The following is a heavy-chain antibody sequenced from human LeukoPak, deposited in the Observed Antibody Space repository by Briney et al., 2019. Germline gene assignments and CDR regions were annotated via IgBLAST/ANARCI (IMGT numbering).Heavy chain of an antibody. D-gene: IGHD3-10*01. CDR1: GASISSYY. CDR3: ARHPELYFFDY. V-gene: IGHV4-59*08. CDR2: ISYSGST. Sequence: SETLSLTCTVSGASISSYYWSWIRQPPRKGLEWIGYISYSGSTNYNPSLKSRVTISADTSKNQVSLTLSSVTAADTAVYYCARHPELYFFDYWGQGTLVTVSS. J-gene: IGHJ4*02.